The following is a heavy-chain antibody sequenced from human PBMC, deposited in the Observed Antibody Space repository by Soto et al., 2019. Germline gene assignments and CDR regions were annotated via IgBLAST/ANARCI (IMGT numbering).Heavy chain of an antibody. CDR3: ARSRIGGPIVRGYHYAMDV. D-gene: IGHD3-16*02. J-gene: IGHJ6*02. Sequence: GGSLRLSCAASGFTFNIYAMHWVRQAPGKGLEWVAVTLYDGSHGHYADSVKGRFTISRDNSKSTMSLQMSGLRGDDTAVYFCARSRIGGPIVRGYHYAMDVWGRGTTVTVSS. CDR1: GFTFNIYA. CDR2: TLYDGSHG. V-gene: IGHV3-30*03.